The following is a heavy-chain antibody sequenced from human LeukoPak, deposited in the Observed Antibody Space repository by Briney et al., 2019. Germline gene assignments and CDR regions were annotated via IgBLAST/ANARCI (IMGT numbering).Heavy chain of an antibody. CDR2: ISNTGSAM. CDR3: ASDSSGYFGP. V-gene: IGHV3-11*01. J-gene: IGHJ5*02. Sequence: PGGSLRLSCAASGFTFSDYYMNWIRQAPGRGLEWLSYISNTGSAMSYAASVKGRFTISRDNAKNSLYLQMNSLTAEDTAIYYSASDSSGYFGPWGQGTLVTVSS. D-gene: IGHD3-22*01. CDR1: GFTFSDYY.